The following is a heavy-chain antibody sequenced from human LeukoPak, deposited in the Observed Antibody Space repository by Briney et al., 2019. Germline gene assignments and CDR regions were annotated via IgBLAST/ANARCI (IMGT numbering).Heavy chain of an antibody. V-gene: IGHV3-7*01. J-gene: IGHJ4*02. Sequence: GGSLRLSCAASGFTFSTFWMSWVRQAPGKGLEWVANIKQDGSEKYYVDSVKGRFTISRDNAKSSLFLQMNSLRAEDTAVYYCARDAVTPGHISSSHDYWGQGTLVTVSS. D-gene: IGHD6-6*01. CDR2: IKQDGSEK. CDR3: ARDAVTPGHISSSHDY. CDR1: GFTFSTFW.